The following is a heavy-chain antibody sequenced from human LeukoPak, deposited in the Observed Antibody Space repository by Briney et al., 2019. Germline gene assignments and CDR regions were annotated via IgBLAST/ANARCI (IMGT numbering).Heavy chain of an antibody. CDR1: GFTFSTYG. CDR2: IWYDGSNK. CDR3: AKDPRYYDFWSGLADY. V-gene: IGHV3-33*06. J-gene: IGHJ4*02. D-gene: IGHD3-3*01. Sequence: GGSLRLSCAASGFTFSTYGMHWVRQAPGKGLEWVALIWYDGSNKYYADSVKGRFTISRDNSKNTLYLRMNSLRAEDTAVYYCAKDPRYYDFWSGLADYWGQGTLVTVSS.